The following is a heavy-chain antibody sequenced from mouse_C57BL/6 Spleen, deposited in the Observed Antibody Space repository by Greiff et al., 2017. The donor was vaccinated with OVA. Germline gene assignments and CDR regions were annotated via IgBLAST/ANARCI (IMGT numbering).Heavy chain of an antibody. J-gene: IGHJ1*03. Sequence: QVQLQQSGAELVKPGASVKMSCKASGYTFTSYWITWVKQRPGQGLEWIGDIYPGSGSTNYNEKFKSKATLTVDTSSSTAYMQLSSLTSEDSAVYYCARSREGYFDVWGTGTTVTVSS. CDR1: GYTFTSYW. CDR3: ARSREGYFDV. V-gene: IGHV1-55*01. CDR2: IYPGSGST.